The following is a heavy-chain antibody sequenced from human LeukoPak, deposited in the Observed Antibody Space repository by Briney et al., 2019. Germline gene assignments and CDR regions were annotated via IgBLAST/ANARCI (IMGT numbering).Heavy chain of an antibody. J-gene: IGHJ5*02. CDR2: INPNSGGT. CDR1: GYTFTGYY. D-gene: IGHD6-19*01. V-gene: IGHV1-2*02. CDR3: ARSSVAGGWFDP. Sequence: PWASVKVSCKASGYTFTGYYMHWVRQAPGQGLEWMGWINPNSGGTNYAQKFQGRVTMTRDTSISTAYMELSRLRSDDTAVYYCARSSVAGGWFDPWGQGTLVTVSS.